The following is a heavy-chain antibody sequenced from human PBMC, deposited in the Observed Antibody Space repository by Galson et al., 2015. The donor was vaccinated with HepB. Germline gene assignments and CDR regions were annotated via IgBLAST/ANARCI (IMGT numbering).Heavy chain of an antibody. CDR1: GFTFSSYG. J-gene: IGHJ4*02. Sequence: SLRLSCAASGFTFSSYGMHWVRQAPGKGLEWVAVIWYDGSNKYYADSVKGRFTISRDNSKNTLYLQMNSLRAEDTAVYYCARDFFLDSSGFDYWGQGTLVTVSS. V-gene: IGHV3-33*01. CDR2: IWYDGSNK. D-gene: IGHD3-22*01. CDR3: ARDFFLDSSGFDY.